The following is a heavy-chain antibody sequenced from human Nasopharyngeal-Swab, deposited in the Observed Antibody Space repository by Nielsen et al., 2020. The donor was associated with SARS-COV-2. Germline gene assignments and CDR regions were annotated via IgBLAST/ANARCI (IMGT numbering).Heavy chain of an antibody. CDR3: ARDRGSNFDC. CDR2: IIPIFGTA. V-gene: IGHV1-69*01. D-gene: IGHD5-12*01. J-gene: IGHJ4*02. Sequence: WVRQAPGQGLEWMGGIIPIFGTANYAQKFQGRVTITADESTSTAYMELSSLRSEDTAVYYCARDRGSNFDCWGQGTLVTVSS.